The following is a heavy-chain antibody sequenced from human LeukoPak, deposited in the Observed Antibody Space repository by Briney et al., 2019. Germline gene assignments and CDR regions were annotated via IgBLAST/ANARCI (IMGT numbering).Heavy chain of an antibody. CDR2: IYYSGTT. Sequence: SETLSLTCTVSGGSISSSDSYRGWIRQPPGKGLEWIGNIYYSGTTYYNPSLKSRVTISVDTSKNHFSLKLSSVTAADTAVYYCARYSSFGEQTGIDYWGQGTLVTVSS. J-gene: IGHJ4*02. D-gene: IGHD1-14*01. CDR1: GGSISSSDSY. V-gene: IGHV4-39*02. CDR3: ARYSSFGEQTGIDY.